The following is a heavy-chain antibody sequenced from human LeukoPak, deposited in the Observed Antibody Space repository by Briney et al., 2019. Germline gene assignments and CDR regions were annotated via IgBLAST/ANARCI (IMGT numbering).Heavy chain of an antibody. CDR3: ARISPTTQMNN. CDR2: INPNTGNP. D-gene: IGHD4-11*01. CDR1: GYTFTNYA. Sequence: ASVKVSCKASGYTFTNYAMNWVRQAAGQGREWMGWINPNTGNPAYAQGFTGRFVFSLGTSVTTTYLQISGLKAEDTAVYYCARISPTTQMNNWGRGTLVTVSS. J-gene: IGHJ4*02. V-gene: IGHV7-4-1*02.